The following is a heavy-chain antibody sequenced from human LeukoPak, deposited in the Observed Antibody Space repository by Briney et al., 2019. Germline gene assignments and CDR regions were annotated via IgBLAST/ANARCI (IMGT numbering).Heavy chain of an antibody. J-gene: IGHJ3*02. V-gene: IGHV4-39*01. CDR2: IYYSGST. CDR3: AIPGGDGYNWWAFDI. D-gene: IGHD5-24*01. Sequence: PSETLSLTCTVPGGSISSSSYYWGWIRQPPGKGLEWIGSIYYSGSTYYNPSLKSRVTISVDTSKNQFSLKLSSVTAADTAVYYCAIPGGDGYNWWAFDIWGQGTMVTVSS. CDR1: GGSISSSSYY.